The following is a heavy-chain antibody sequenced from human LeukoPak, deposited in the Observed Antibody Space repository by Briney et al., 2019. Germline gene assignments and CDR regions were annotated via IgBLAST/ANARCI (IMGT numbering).Heavy chain of an antibody. J-gene: IGHJ3*02. V-gene: IGHV1-69*13. CDR2: IIPIFGTA. Sequence: ASVKVSCKASGGTFSSYAISWVRQAPGQGLEWMGGIIPIFGTANYAQKFQGRVTITADESTSTAYMELSSLRSEDTAVYYCARKYSGSPYAFDIWGQGTMVTVSS. CDR3: ARKYSGSPYAFDI. CDR1: GGTFSSYA. D-gene: IGHD1-26*01.